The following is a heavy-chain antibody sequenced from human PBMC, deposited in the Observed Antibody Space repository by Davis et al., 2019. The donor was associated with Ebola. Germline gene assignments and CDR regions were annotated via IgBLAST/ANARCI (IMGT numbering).Heavy chain of an antibody. CDR1: GYSFTSYW. J-gene: IGHJ1*01. D-gene: IGHD2-2*01. CDR3: AMIHRYCSSTSCYPEYFQH. V-gene: IGHV5-51*01. CDR2: IYPGDSDT. Sequence: GESLKISCKGSGYSFTSYWIGWVRQMPGKGLEWMEIIYPGDSDTRYSPSFQGQVTISADKSISTAYLQWSSLKASDTAMYYCAMIHRYCSSTSCYPEYFQHWGQGTLVTVSS.